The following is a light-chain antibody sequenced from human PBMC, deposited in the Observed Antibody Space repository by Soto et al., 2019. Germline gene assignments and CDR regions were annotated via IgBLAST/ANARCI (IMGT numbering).Light chain of an antibody. Sequence: QSVLTQPASVSGSPGQSITISCTGTSSDIGSYSYVSWYQHHPGEVPKLLLYEVTNRPSGVSYRFSGSKSRNTASLTISGLQAEDEADYYCSSYSRQSPWVFGGGTKLTVL. CDR3: SSYSRQSPWV. J-gene: IGLJ3*02. CDR1: SSDIGSYSY. CDR2: EVT. V-gene: IGLV2-14*01.